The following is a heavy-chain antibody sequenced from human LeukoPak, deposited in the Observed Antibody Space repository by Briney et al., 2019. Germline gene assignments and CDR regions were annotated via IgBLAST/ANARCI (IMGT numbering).Heavy chain of an antibody. Sequence: SVKVSCKASGYTFTGYYMHWVRQAPGQGLEWMGWINPNSGGTNYAQKFQGRVTMTRDTSISTAYMELSRLRSDDTAVYYCARDEGRYCSGGSCRYPDYWGQGTLVTVSS. V-gene: IGHV1-2*02. CDR2: INPNSGGT. CDR3: ARDEGRYCSGGSCRYPDY. CDR1: GYTFTGYY. D-gene: IGHD2-15*01. J-gene: IGHJ4*02.